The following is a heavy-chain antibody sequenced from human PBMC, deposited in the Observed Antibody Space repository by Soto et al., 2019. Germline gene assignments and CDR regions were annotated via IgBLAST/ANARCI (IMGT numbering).Heavy chain of an antibody. Sequence: QVQLVQSGAEVKKPGSSVKVSCKASGGTFSSYAISWVRQATGQGLEWMGGIIPIVGTANYAQKFQGRVTITADESTSTAYMELSSLRSEDTAVYYCARADRPGGEHKPNDAFDIWGQGTMDTVSS. V-gene: IGHV1-69*12. CDR2: IIPIVGTA. CDR3: ARADRPGGEHKPNDAFDI. J-gene: IGHJ3*02. CDR1: GGTFSSYA. D-gene: IGHD3-16*01.